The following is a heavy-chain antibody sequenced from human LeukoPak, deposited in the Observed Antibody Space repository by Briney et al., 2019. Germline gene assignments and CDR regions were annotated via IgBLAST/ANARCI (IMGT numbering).Heavy chain of an antibody. Sequence: SETLSLTCAVYGGSFSGYYWSWIRQPPGKGLEWIGEINHSGSTNYNPSLKSRVTISVDTSKNQFSLKLSSVTAADTAVYYCARAVVVVAATVAEPDYWGQGTLVTVSS. CDR1: GGSFSGYY. CDR3: ARAVVVVAATVAEPDY. CDR2: INHSGST. V-gene: IGHV4-34*01. J-gene: IGHJ4*02. D-gene: IGHD2-15*01.